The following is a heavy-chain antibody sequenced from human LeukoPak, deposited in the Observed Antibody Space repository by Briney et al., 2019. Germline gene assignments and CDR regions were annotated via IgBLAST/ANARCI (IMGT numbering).Heavy chain of an antibody. CDR2: ISGSSGRT. J-gene: IGHJ4*02. V-gene: IGHV3-23*01. Sequence: GGSLRLSCAVSEFTFSSYAMSWVRQAPGKGLEWVSRISGSSGRTYYTDSVTGRFTISRDNSKNMVYLQMNSLRAEDTAIYYCARDDAADGGYLDHWGQGTLVTVSS. CDR3: ARDDAADGGYLDH. D-gene: IGHD3-10*01. CDR1: EFTFSSYA.